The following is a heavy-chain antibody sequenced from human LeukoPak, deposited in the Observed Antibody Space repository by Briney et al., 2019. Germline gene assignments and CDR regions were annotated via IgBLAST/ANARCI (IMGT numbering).Heavy chain of an antibody. CDR2: ISSDGSST. V-gene: IGHV3-74*01. J-gene: IGHJ3*01. Sequence: GGSLRLSCATSGFTFSVYWMYWVRQAPGKGLVWVSRISSDGSSTTYADSVKGRFTMSRDNAKNTLYLQMSSLRAEDTAVYYRARDRGAPDSFDLWGLGTMVTVSS. CDR1: GFTFSVYW. D-gene: IGHD3-10*01. CDR3: ARDRGAPDSFDL.